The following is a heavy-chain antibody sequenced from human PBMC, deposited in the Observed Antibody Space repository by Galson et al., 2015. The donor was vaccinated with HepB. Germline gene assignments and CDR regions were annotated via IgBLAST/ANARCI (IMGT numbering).Heavy chain of an antibody. CDR3: ASSYYDFWSGYYSDYYYGMDV. V-gene: IGHV3-21*01. Sequence: SLRLSCAASGFTFSSYSMNWVRQAPGKGLEWVSSISSSSSYIYYADSVKGRFTISRDNAKNSLYLQMNSLRAEDTAVYYCASSYYDFWSGYYSDYYYGMDVWGQGTTVTVSS. J-gene: IGHJ6*02. D-gene: IGHD3-3*01. CDR1: GFTFSSYS. CDR2: ISSSSSYI.